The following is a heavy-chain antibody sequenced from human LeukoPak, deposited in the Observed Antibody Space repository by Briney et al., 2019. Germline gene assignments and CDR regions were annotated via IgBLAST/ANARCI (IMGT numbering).Heavy chain of an antibody. CDR3: ARAAGATQFFDY. CDR1: GGSISSYY. Sequence: PSETLSLTCTVSGGSISSYYWSWIRQPPGKGLEWIGCIYYSGSTNYNPSLKSRVTISVDTSRNQFSLKLSSVTAADTAVYYCARAAGATQFFDYWGQGTLVTVSS. D-gene: IGHD1-26*01. V-gene: IGHV4-59*01. J-gene: IGHJ4*02. CDR2: IYYSGST.